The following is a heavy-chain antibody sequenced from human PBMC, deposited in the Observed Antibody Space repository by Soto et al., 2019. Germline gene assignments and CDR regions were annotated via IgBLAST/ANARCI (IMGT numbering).Heavy chain of an antibody. Sequence: GGSLRLSCAASGFTFSSYSMNWVRQAPGKGLEWVSYISSSSSTIYYADFVKGRLTISRDYSKNSLYLQMNSLRAEDTAVYYCARVMLTFGGVISLVAFDIWGQGTMVTVSS. V-gene: IGHV3-48*01. CDR3: ARVMLTFGGVISLVAFDI. CDR2: ISSSSSTI. D-gene: IGHD3-16*02. CDR1: GFTFSSYS. J-gene: IGHJ3*02.